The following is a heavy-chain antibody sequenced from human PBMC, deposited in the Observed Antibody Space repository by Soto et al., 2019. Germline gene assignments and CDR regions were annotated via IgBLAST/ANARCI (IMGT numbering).Heavy chain of an antibody. CDR2: ISWNSGSI. V-gene: IGHV3-9*01. CDR1: GFTFDDYA. D-gene: IGHD5-12*01. J-gene: IGHJ3*02. CDR3: AGRDGYNDAFDI. Sequence: EVQLVESGGGLVQPGRSLRLSCAASGFTFDDYAMHWVRQAPGKGLEWVSGISWNSGSIGYADSVKGRFTISRDNAKNSLYLQMNSLRAEDTALYYCAGRDGYNDAFDIWGQGTMVTVSS.